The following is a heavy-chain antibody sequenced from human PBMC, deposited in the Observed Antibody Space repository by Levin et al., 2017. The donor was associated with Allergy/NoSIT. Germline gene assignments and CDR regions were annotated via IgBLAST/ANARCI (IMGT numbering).Heavy chain of an antibody. Sequence: GGSLRLSCEASGFTFSTYAMHWIRQAPGKGLEWMAFISYDGNNKFYGDSVKGRFTISRDNSKNTLYLQMNSLGAEDTAVYYCAGELYNGTYYVGLGDYWGQGTLVTVSS. CDR1: GFTFSTYA. D-gene: IGHD1-26*01. CDR2: ISYDGNNK. J-gene: IGHJ4*02. CDR3: AGELYNGTYYVGLGDY. V-gene: IGHV3-30-3*01.